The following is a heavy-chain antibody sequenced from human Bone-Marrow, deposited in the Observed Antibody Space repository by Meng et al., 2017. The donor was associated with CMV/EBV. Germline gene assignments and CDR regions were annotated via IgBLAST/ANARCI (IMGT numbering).Heavy chain of an antibody. CDR1: TFSGYW. D-gene: IGHD3-3*01. Sequence: TFSGYWMHWVRQAPGKGLVWVSRINSDGRSTSYADSVKGRFTISRDNAKNTLYLQLNSLRAEDTAVYYCARQNYDFWSGYDNDAFDIWGQGTMVTVSS. J-gene: IGHJ3*02. V-gene: IGHV3-74*01. CDR2: INSDGRST. CDR3: ARQNYDFWSGYDNDAFDI.